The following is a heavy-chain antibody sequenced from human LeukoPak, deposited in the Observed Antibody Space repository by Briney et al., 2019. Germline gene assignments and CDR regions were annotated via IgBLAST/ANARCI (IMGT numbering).Heavy chain of an antibody. J-gene: IGHJ4*02. Sequence: GGSLRLSCAASGFTFSDYYMSWIRQAPGKGLEWVSYISSISSYTNYADSVKGRFTISRDNAKNSLYLQMNSLRAEDTAVYYCARDPADSSHYLGLDYWGQGTLVTVSS. CDR3: ARDPADSSHYLGLDY. CDR2: ISSISSYT. CDR1: GFTFSDYY. V-gene: IGHV3-11*06. D-gene: IGHD6-13*01.